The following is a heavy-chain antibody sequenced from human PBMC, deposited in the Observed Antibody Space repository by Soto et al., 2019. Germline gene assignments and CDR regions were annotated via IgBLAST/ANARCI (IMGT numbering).Heavy chain of an antibody. J-gene: IGHJ6*03. CDR2: ISGSGGST. D-gene: IGHD3-3*01. Sequence: GGSLRLSCAASGFTFSSYAMSWVRQAPGKGLEWVSAISGSGGSTYYADSVKGRFTISRDNSKNTLYLQMNSLRAEDTAVYYCAKEGDDFWSGYYRVNYYYMDVWGEGTTVTVSS. V-gene: IGHV3-23*01. CDR1: GFTFSSYA. CDR3: AKEGDDFWSGYYRVNYYYMDV.